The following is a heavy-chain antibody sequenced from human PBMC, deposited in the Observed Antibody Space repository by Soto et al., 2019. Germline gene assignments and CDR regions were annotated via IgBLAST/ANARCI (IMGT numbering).Heavy chain of an antibody. CDR2: ISSSSSYI. J-gene: IGHJ4*02. CDR1: GFTFSSYS. D-gene: IGHD5-18*01. V-gene: IGHV3-21*01. Sequence: EVQLVESGGGLVKPGGSLRLSCAASGFTFSSYSMNWVRQAPGKGLEWVSSISSSSSYIYYADSVKGRFTISRDNAKNPLYLQMNSLRAEDTAVYYCAREPPGYSYGYGLGYWGQGTRVTVSS. CDR3: AREPPGYSYGYGLGY.